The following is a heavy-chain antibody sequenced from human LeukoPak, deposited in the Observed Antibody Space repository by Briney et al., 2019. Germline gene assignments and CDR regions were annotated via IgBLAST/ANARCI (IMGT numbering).Heavy chain of an antibody. Sequence: ASVKVSCKASGYTFTSYAMNWVRQAPGQGLEWMGWINTNTGNPTYAQGFTGRFVFSLDTSVSTAYLQISSLKAEDTAVYYCARDYYPNYCSGGSCPPDYWGQGTLVTVSS. CDR3: ARDYYPNYCSGGSCPPDY. J-gene: IGHJ4*02. CDR2: INTNTGNP. V-gene: IGHV7-4-1*02. D-gene: IGHD2-15*01. CDR1: GYTFTSYA.